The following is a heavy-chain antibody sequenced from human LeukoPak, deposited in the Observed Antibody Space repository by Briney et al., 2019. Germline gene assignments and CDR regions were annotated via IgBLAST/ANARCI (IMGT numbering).Heavy chain of an antibody. CDR1: GFTFSSYA. CDR3: ARGVRGYSYGIDY. D-gene: IGHD5-18*01. J-gene: IGHJ4*02. Sequence: GGSLRLSCAASGFTFSSYAMHWVRQAPGKGLEWVAVISYGGSNKYYADSVKGRFTISRDNSKNTLYLQMNSLRAEDTAVYYCARGVRGYSYGIDYWGQGTLVTVSS. V-gene: IGHV3-30-3*01. CDR2: ISYGGSNK.